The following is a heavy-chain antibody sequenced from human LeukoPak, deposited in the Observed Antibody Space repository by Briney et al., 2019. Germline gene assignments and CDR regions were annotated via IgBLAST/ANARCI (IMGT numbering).Heavy chain of an antibody. Sequence: PSETLSLTCTVSGGSISSGSYYWSWIRQPAGKGLEWIGRIYTSGSTNYNPSLKSRVTISVDTSKNQFSLKLSSVTAADTAVYYCARDFGVHWVVATSYFDYWGQGTLVTVSS. V-gene: IGHV4-61*02. CDR2: IYTSGST. J-gene: IGHJ4*02. CDR3: ARDFGVHWVVATSYFDY. D-gene: IGHD5-12*01. CDR1: GGSISSGSYY.